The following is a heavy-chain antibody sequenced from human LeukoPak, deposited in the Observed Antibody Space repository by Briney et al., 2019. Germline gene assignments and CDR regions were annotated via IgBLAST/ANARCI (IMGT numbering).Heavy chain of an antibody. D-gene: IGHD5-12*01. CDR2: IIGSSGST. CDR3: AKGAYDYIEIAYFDY. V-gene: IGHV3-23*01. Sequence: GGSLRLSCVASGVSFNNYAMNWVRHAPGTGLEWVSLIIGSSGSTFYADSVKGRFSISRDKSKNTLYLQMNSLRAEDTAVYYCAKGAYDYIEIAYFDYWGQGSLVTVSS. CDR1: GVSFNNYA. J-gene: IGHJ4*02.